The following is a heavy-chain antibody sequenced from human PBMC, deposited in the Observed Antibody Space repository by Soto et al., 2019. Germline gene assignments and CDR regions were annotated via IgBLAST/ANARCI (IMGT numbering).Heavy chain of an antibody. D-gene: IGHD3-3*01. CDR2: IYYSGST. J-gene: IGHJ5*02. Sequence: PSETLSLTCTVSGGSISSGDYYWSWIRQPPGKGLEWIGYIYYSGSTYYNPSLKSRVTISVDTSKNQFSLKLSSVTAADTAVYYCATLLYDFWSGYYSSGFDPWGQGTLVTSPQ. V-gene: IGHV4-30-4*01. CDR1: GGSISSGDYY. CDR3: ATLLYDFWSGYYSSGFDP.